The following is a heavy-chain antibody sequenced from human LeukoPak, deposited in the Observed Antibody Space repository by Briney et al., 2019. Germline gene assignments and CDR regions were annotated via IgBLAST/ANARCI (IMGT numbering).Heavy chain of an antibody. Sequence: GSLRLSCAASGFSFSSYSMNCVRQAPGKGLEWISYISHSGSAEHYTDSVKGRFTISRDNAKNALYLQMHSLRAEDTAVYFCARDYVFAFDYWSQGTLVTVSS. CDR1: GFSFSSYS. J-gene: IGHJ4*02. V-gene: IGHV3-48*01. CDR3: ARDYVFAFDY. CDR2: ISHSGSAE. D-gene: IGHD3-10*02.